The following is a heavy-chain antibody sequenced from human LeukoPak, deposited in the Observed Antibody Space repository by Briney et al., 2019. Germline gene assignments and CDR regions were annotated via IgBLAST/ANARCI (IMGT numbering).Heavy chain of an antibody. Sequence: SETLPLTCTVSGGSISSYYWSWIRQPPGKGLEWIGYIYYSGSTNYNPSLKSRVTISVDTSKNQFSLKLSSVTAADTAVYYCAREFGSGVFDYWGQGTLVTVSS. CDR3: AREFGSGVFDY. V-gene: IGHV4-59*01. D-gene: IGHD3-10*01. CDR1: GGSISSYY. J-gene: IGHJ4*02. CDR2: IYYSGST.